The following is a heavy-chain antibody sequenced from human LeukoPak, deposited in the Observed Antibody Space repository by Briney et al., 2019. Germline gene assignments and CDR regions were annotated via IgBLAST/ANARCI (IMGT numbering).Heavy chain of an antibody. V-gene: IGHV3-7*01. CDR3: ARSDSGYSGSYSDY. J-gene: IGHJ4*02. Sequence: GGSLRLSCAASGFTFSSYWMSWVRQAPGKGLEWVANIKQDGSEKYYVDSVKGRFTISRDNAKNSLYLQMNSLRAEDTAVYYCARSDSGYSGSYSDYWGQGTLVTVSS. CDR1: GFTFSSYW. D-gene: IGHD5-12*01. CDR2: IKQDGSEK.